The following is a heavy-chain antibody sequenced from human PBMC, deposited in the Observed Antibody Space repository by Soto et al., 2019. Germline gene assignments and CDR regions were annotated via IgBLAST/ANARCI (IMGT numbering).Heavy chain of an antibody. D-gene: IGHD5-18*01. CDR2: FSGNNNNT. CDR1: GFTFSSYA. V-gene: IGHV3-23*01. J-gene: IGHJ4*02. CDR3: AKGRKPSAYSSLDY. Sequence: PGGSLRLSCAASGFTFSSYALTWARQAPGKGLEWVSGFSGNNNNTYYADSVMGRFTISRDNSRNMLYLQMNSLRAEDTAVYYCAKGRKPSAYSSLDYWGQGTLVTVSS.